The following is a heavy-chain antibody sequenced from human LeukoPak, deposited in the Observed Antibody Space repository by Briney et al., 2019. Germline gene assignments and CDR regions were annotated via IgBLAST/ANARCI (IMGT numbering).Heavy chain of an antibody. J-gene: IGHJ4*02. CDR3: AVSYCSSTSCYYFDY. CDR2: IIPIFGTA. CDR1: GGTFSSYA. V-gene: IGHV1-69*13. D-gene: IGHD2-2*01. Sequence: GASVKVSCKASGGTFSSYAIRWVRQAPGQGLEWMGGIIPIFGTANYAQKFQGRVTITADESTSTAYMELSSLRPEDTAVYYCAVSYCSSTSCYYFDYWGQGTLVTVSS.